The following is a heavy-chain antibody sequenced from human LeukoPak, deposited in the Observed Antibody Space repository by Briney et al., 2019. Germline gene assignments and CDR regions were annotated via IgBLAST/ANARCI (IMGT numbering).Heavy chain of an antibody. Sequence: ASVKVSCKASGYTFTNCYIHWVRQAPGQGLEWMGIINPTGGSASYAQKFQGRVSMTSDTSTSTLYLELSSLRSEDTAVYYCARDRSGSRWRWFDPWGQGTLVTVSS. J-gene: IGHJ5*02. V-gene: IGHV1-46*01. D-gene: IGHD6-13*01. CDR1: GYTFTNCY. CDR3: ARDRSGSRWRWFDP. CDR2: INPTGGSA.